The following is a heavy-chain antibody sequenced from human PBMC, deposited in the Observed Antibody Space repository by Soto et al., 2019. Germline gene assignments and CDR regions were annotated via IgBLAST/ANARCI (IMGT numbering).Heavy chain of an antibody. V-gene: IGHV4-30-2*01. J-gene: IGHJ4*02. CDR1: GGSISVGGYS. CDR2: IYQSGST. D-gene: IGHD2-8*01. CDR3: ARVGETNGYYYFDY. Sequence: SETLSLTCAVSGGSISVGGYSWSWIRQPPGKGLEWIGYIYQSGSTYYNPSLKSRVTISLDRSKNQFSLMLNSVTAADTAVYYCARVGETNGYYYFDYWVQGTLVTVS.